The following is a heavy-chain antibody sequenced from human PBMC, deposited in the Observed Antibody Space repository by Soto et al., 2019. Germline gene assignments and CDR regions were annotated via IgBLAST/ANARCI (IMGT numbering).Heavy chain of an antibody. CDR1: GCTFSSYA. Sequence: QVQLVQSGAEVKKPGSSVKVSCKASGCTFSSYAISWVRQAPGQGLEWMGGIIPISDTTNYAQKFQGRVTITAVESTSTAYMELSSLRSEDTAVYYCARSQGSSTSLEIYYNFYYSMDVWGQGTTVTVSS. V-gene: IGHV1-69*01. D-gene: IGHD2-2*01. CDR3: ARSQGSSTSLEIYYNFYYSMDV. J-gene: IGHJ6*02. CDR2: IIPISDTT.